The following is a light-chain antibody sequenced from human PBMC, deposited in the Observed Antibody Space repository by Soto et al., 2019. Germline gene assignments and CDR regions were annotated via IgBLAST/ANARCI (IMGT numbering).Light chain of an antibody. J-gene: IGLJ3*02. CDR2: DVS. CDR1: SSDIGSYDS. V-gene: IGLV2-11*01. CDR3: CSCAGSVL. Sequence: QSVLTQPRSVSGSPGQSVTISCTGTSSDIGSYDSVSWYQHHPGKAPKLIISDVSQRPSDVPDRFSGSKSGNTASLTVSGLQPDDEADYYCCSCAGSVLFGGGTKVTVL.